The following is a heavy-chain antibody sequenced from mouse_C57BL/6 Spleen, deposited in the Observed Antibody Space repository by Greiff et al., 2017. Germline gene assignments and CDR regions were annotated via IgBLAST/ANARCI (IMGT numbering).Heavy chain of an antibody. V-gene: IGHV1-53*01. CDR2: INPSNGGT. CDR1: GYTFTSYW. J-gene: IGHJ4*01. CDR3: AKCPVLRSEMDY. Sequence: QVQLQQPGTELVKPGASVKLSCKASGYTFTSYWMHWVKQRPGQGLEWIGNINPSNGGTNYNEKFKSKATLTVDKSSSTAYMQLSSLTSEDSAVYYGAKCPVLRSEMDYWGQGTSVTVSS. D-gene: IGHD1-1*01.